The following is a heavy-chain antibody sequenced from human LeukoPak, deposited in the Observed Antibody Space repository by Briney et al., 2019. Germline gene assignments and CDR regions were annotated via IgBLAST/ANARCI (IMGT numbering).Heavy chain of an antibody. CDR1: GFTFSSYG. Sequence: PGGSLRLSCAASGFTFSSYGMHWVRQAPGQGLEWMGWINPNSGGINYAQKFQGRVTMTRDTSISTVYMELSSLRSDDTAVYYCARDSYYGDSRSLHFDYWGQGTLVTVSS. CDR2: INPNSGGI. J-gene: IGHJ4*02. V-gene: IGHV1-2*02. CDR3: ARDSYYGDSRSLHFDY. D-gene: IGHD4-17*01.